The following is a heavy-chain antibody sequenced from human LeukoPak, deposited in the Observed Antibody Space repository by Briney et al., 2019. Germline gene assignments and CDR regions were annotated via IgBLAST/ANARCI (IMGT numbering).Heavy chain of an antibody. CDR2: ISGSGGST. D-gene: IGHD3-22*01. CDR3: AKDPYDYYDSSGYYYEPCFDY. J-gene: IGHJ4*02. CDR1: GFTFGSYA. Sequence: GGSLRLSCAASGFTFGSYAMSWVRQAPGKGLEWVSAISGSGGSTYYADSVKGRFTISRDNSKNTLYLQMNSLRAEDTAVYYCAKDPYDYYDSSGYYYEPCFDYWGQGTLVTVSS. V-gene: IGHV3-23*01.